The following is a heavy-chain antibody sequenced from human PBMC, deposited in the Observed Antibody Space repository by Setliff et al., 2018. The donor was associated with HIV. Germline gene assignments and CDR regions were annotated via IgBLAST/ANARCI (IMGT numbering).Heavy chain of an antibody. CDR3: VRVQNSGCGDL. CDR1: GVSAHF. CDR2: INRAEKS. J-gene: IGHJ5*02. Sequence: PSETLSLTCGFPGVSAHFWNWIRQPPGEGLEWIGEINRAEKSDYNPSLRGRVTISMDTSKDEISLRLTSVTAADTAVYYCVRVQNSGCGDLWGQGTLVTVSS. V-gene: IGHV4-34*01. D-gene: IGHD6-25*01.